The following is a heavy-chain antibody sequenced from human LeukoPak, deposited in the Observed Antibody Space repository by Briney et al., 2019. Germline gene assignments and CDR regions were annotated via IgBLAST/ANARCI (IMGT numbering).Heavy chain of an antibody. CDR3: AINPTDSISHLER. V-gene: IGHV3-73*01. Sequence: GGSLRLSCAASGFTFSGSAMHWVRQASGKGLEWVGRIRSKGNNYATTYDASVKGRFTISRDDSKDTAYLQMDSLNSDDTAVYYCAINPTDSISHLERWGQGTLVTVSS. CDR1: GFTFSGSA. D-gene: IGHD6-13*01. CDR2: IRSKGNNYAT. J-gene: IGHJ4*02.